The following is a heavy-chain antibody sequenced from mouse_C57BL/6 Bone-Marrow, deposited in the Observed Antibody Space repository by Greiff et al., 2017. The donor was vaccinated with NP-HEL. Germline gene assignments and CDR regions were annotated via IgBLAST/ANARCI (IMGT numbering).Heavy chain of an antibody. V-gene: IGHV5-9*01. CDR1: GFTFSSYT. CDR3: ASSIYYDYPYAMDY. D-gene: IGHD2-4*01. J-gene: IGHJ4*01. CDR2: ISGGGGNT. Sequence: VQVVESGGGLVKPGGSLKLSCAASGFTFSSYTMSWVRQTPEKRLEWVATISGGGGNTYYPDSVKGRFTISRDNAKNTLYLQMSSLRSWDTALYYCASSIYYDYPYAMDYWGQGTSGTVSS.